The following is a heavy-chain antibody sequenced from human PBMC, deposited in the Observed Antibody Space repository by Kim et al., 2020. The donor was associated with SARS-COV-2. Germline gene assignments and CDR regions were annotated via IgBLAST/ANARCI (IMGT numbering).Heavy chain of an antibody. CDR2: NT. Sequence: NTKYSQKFQGRLTITRVTSASTTYMELSSLTSEDTAVYYCASLTKNWFDPWGQGTLVTVSS. D-gene: IGHD2-8*01. V-gene: IGHV1-3*01. J-gene: IGHJ5*02. CDR3: ASLTKNWFDP.